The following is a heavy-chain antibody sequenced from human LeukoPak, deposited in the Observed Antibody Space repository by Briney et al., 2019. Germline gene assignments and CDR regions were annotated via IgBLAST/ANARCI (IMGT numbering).Heavy chain of an antibody. CDR3: ARLISGGSGPENWFDP. CDR2: IYYSGST. J-gene: IGHJ5*02. D-gene: IGHD3-10*01. CDR1: GGSISSYY. V-gene: IGHV4-59*08. Sequence: PSETLSLTCTVSGGSISSYYWSWIRQPPGKGLEWIGYIYYSGSTNYNPSLKSRVTISVDTSKNQFSLKLSSVTAADTAVYYCARLISGGSGPENWFDPWGQGTLVTVSS.